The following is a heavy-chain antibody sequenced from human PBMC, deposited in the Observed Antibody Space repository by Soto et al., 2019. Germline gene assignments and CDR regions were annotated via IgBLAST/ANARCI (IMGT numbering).Heavy chain of an antibody. CDR1: GGSFSGYY. CDR2: INHSGST. V-gene: IGHV4-34*01. J-gene: IGHJ6*03. D-gene: IGHD2-15*01. Sequence: QVQLQQWGAGLLKPSETLSLTCAVYGGSFSGYYWSWIRQPPGKGLEWIGEINHSGSTNYNPSLKSRVTISVDTSKNQFSLKLSSVTAADTAVYYCARAIPPDRNIVVVVAATPRPYYYMDVWGKGTTVTVSS. CDR3: ARAIPPDRNIVVVVAATPRPYYYMDV.